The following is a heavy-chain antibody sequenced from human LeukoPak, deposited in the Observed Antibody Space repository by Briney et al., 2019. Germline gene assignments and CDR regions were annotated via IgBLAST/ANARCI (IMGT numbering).Heavy chain of an antibody. V-gene: IGHV3-30*04. J-gene: IGHJ6*03. D-gene: IGHD1-14*01. CDR1: GFTFSNYP. Sequence: GGSLRLSCVASGFTFSNYPVHWVRQAPGKGLEWVAVISYDATNKEYADSVKGRFTISRDDSTNTVSLQMNSLRAEDTAVYYCARDSRVGTTHYYYYMDVWGKGAMVTVSS. CDR3: ARDSRVGTTHYYYYMDV. CDR2: ISYDATNK.